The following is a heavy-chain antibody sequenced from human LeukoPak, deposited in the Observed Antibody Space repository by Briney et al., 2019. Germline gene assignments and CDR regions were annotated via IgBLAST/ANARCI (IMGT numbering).Heavy chain of an antibody. V-gene: IGHV1-2*02. J-gene: IGHJ6*03. CDR1: GYTFTDYY. CDR3: ARDGQLEGMRFQSLYYYGSGFYMDV. Sequence: GASVKVSCKASGYTFTDYYMHWVRQAPGQGLEWMGWINPNSGGTNYAQKFQGRVTMTRDTSISTAYMELRRLRSDDTAVYYCARDGQLEGMRFQSLYYYGSGFYMDVWGKGTTVTVSS. CDR2: INPNSGGT. D-gene: IGHD3-10*01.